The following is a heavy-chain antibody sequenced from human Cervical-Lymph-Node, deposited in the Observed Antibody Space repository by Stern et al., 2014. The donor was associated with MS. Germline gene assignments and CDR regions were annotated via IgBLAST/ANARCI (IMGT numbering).Heavy chain of an antibody. CDR3: ARIRAVAGTGTGYFFDY. CDR1: GFSLSTSGMC. D-gene: IGHD6-19*01. J-gene: IGHJ4*02. Sequence: QVTLRESGPALVKPTQTLTLTCTFSGFSLSTSGMCVSWIRQPPGQALAXLALIDWDVDNYYSTSLKTRLTISKDTSKNQVVLTMTNMDPVDTATYYWARIRAVAGTGTGYFFDYWGQGTLVTVSS. CDR2: IDWDVDN. V-gene: IGHV2-70*01.